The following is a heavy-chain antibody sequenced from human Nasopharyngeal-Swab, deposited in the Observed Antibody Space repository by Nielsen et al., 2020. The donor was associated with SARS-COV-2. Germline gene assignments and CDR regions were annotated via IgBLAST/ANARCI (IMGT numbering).Heavy chain of an antibody. CDR3: ARALWGSYYYGMDV. V-gene: IGHV3-30*04. CDR1: GFTFSSYA. Sequence: GSLLKISCAASGFTFSSYAMHWVRQAPGKGLEWVAVISYDGSNKYYADSVKGRFTISRDNSKNTLYLQMNSLRAEDTAVYYCARALWGSYYYGMDVWGQGTTVTVSS. J-gene: IGHJ6*02. D-gene: IGHD7-27*01. CDR2: ISYDGSNK.